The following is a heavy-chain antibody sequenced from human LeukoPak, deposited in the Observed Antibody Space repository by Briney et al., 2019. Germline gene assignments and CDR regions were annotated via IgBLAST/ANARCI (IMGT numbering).Heavy chain of an antibody. CDR1: GGSISSSSYY. J-gene: IGHJ3*02. CDR2: IYYSGST. CDR3: ARHGDRNTAVRGAFDI. D-gene: IGHD5-18*01. Sequence: KPSETLSLTCTVSGGSISSSSYYWGWIRQPPGKGLEWIGSIYYSGSTYYNPSLKSRVTISVDTSKNQFSLKLSSVTAADTAVYYCARHGDRNTAVRGAFDIWGQGTMVTVSS. V-gene: IGHV4-39*01.